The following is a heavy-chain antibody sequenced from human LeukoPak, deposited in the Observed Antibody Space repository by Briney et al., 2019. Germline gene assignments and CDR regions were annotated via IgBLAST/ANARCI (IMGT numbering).Heavy chain of an antibody. CDR1: GVSISSYY. V-gene: IGHV4-59*08. CDR2: FYYSGST. CDR3: ARHHYSGRYSS. D-gene: IGHD3-10*01. Sequence: KTSETLSLTCTVSGVSISSYYWSWIRQPPGKGLEWIGNFYYSGSTNYSPSLKSRVTISVDTSKNQFSLKLSSVTAADTAVYYCARHHYSGRYSSWGQGTLVTVSS. J-gene: IGHJ4*02.